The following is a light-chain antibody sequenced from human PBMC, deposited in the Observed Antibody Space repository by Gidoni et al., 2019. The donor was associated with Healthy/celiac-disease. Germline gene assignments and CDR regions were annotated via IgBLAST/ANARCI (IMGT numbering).Light chain of an antibody. CDR3: QQYNSYLLT. V-gene: IGKV1-5*03. J-gene: IGKJ4*01. CDR1: QSISSW. Sequence: DIKRTQSPSTLSASVGDRVTITCRASQSISSWLAWYQQKPGKAPKLLIYKASSLESGVPSRFSGSGSGTEFTLTISSLQPDDFATYYCQQYNSYLLTFGGGTKVEIK. CDR2: KAS.